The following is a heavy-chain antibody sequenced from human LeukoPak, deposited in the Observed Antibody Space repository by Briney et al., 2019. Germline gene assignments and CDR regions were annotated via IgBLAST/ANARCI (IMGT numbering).Heavy chain of an antibody. CDR2: ISSSSSTI. CDR1: GFTFSNYW. CDR3: ARAEYSSSYYFDY. J-gene: IGHJ4*02. V-gene: IGHV3-48*01. D-gene: IGHD6-6*01. Sequence: PGGSLRLSCTASGFTFSNYWMTWVRQAPGKGLEWVSYISSSSSTIYYADSVKGRFTISRDNAKNSLYLQMHSLRAEDTAVYYCARAEYSSSYYFDYWGQGALVTVSS.